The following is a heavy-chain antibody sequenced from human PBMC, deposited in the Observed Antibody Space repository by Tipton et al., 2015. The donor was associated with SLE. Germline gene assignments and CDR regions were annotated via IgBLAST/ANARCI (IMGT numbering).Heavy chain of an antibody. V-gene: IGHV4-31*03. CDR1: GASFSIPSYY. Sequence: TLSLTCTVSGASFSIPSYYWSWIRQHPGKGLEFIGYIFSSGHTYYTPSLASRVLISIDTSEHQFSLKLSSLTAADTAMYYCATSTNPASGTFDIWGQGTVVTVSS. J-gene: IGHJ3*02. CDR2: IFSSGHT. CDR3: ATSTNPASGTFDI. D-gene: IGHD3-10*01.